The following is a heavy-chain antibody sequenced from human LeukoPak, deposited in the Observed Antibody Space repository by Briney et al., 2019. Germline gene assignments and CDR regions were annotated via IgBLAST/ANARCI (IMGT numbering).Heavy chain of an antibody. D-gene: IGHD3-10*01. CDR3: ARGHVPGSTRHWDF. CDR1: GFTFSSHW. CDR2: IRGGENEI. V-gene: IGHV3-74*01. J-gene: IGHJ4*02. Sequence: PGGSLRLSCEASGFTFSSHWMHWVRQVPGKGLVWVARIRGGENEIDYADSVKGRFTISRDNAKNTLYLQMNSLRVEDTAVYFCARGHVPGSTRHWDFWGQGTLATVSS.